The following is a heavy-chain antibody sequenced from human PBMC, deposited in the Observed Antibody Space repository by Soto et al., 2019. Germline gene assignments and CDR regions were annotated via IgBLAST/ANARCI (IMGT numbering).Heavy chain of an antibody. J-gene: IGHJ6*02. CDR1: GGSVSSGSYY. D-gene: IGHD6-19*01. CDR2: IYYSGST. Sequence: QVQLQESGPGLVKPSETLSLTCTVSGGSVSSGSYYWSWIRQPPGKGLEWIGYIYYSGSTNYNPSLKSRVTISVDTSKNQFSLKLSSVTAADTAVYYCARGIAVAADYYNYGMDVWGQGTTVTVSS. CDR3: ARGIAVAADYYNYGMDV. V-gene: IGHV4-61*01.